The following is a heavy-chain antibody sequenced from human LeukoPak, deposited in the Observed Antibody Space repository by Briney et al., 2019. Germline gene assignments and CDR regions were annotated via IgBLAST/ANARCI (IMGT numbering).Heavy chain of an antibody. CDR3: ARQTTKGGVEHGMDV. Sequence: SQTLSLTCTVSGGSISSGGYYWSWIRQPPGKGLEWIGYIYYSGSTYYNPSLKSRVTISVDTSKNQFSLKLSSVTAADTAVYYCARQTTKGGVEHGMDVWGQGTTVTVSS. CDR2: IYYSGST. J-gene: IGHJ6*02. D-gene: IGHD4-11*01. V-gene: IGHV4-30-4*01. CDR1: GGSISSGGYY.